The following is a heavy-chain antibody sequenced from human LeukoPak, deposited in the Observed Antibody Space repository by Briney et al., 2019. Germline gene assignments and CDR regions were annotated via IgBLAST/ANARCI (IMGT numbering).Heavy chain of an antibody. CDR2: ISSSSGYI. CDR3: ARGGVAAAWGGDY. CDR1: GFTFSSYS. Sequence: GGSLRLSCAASGFTFSSYSMNWVRQAPGKGLEWVSSISSSSGYIYYADSVKGRFTISRDNAKNSLYLQMNSLRAEDTAVYYCARGGVAAAWGGDYWGQGTLVTVSS. V-gene: IGHV3-21*01. J-gene: IGHJ4*02. D-gene: IGHD6-13*01.